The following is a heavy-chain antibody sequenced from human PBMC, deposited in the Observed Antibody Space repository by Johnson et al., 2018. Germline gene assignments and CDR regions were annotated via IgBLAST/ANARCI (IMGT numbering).Heavy chain of an antibody. CDR1: GFTFSSYS. Sequence: VQLVQSGGGLVKPGGSLRLSCAASGFTFSSYSMNWVRQAPGKGLEWVSSISSSSSYIHYADSLKGRFTISRDNAKNSLYLQRNSRRAEDTAVYYCARSQSAYYGDYVGAEYVQHWGQGTLVTVSS. J-gene: IGHJ1*01. CDR3: ARSQSAYYGDYVGAEYVQH. V-gene: IGHV3-21*01. D-gene: IGHD4-17*01. CDR2: ISSSSSYI.